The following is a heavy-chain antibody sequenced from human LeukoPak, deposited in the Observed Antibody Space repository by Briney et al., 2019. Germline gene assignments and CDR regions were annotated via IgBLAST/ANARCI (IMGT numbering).Heavy chain of an antibody. Sequence: PGRSLRLSCAASGFTFDDYAMHWVRQAPGKGLEWVSGISWNSGSIGYAASVKGRFIIFRDNAKHSLYLQMNSLRAEDTALYYCAKAGDYDILTGYPAYFDYWGQGTLVTVSS. J-gene: IGHJ4*02. V-gene: IGHV3-9*01. CDR1: GFTFDDYA. D-gene: IGHD3-9*01. CDR2: ISWNSGSI. CDR3: AKAGDYDILTGYPAYFDY.